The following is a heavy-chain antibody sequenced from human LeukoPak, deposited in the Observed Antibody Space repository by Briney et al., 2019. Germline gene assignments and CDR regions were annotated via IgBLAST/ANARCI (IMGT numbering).Heavy chain of an antibody. CDR2: IYSGGSS. J-gene: IGHJ4*02. D-gene: IGHD3-3*01. CDR3: ARGNDFWSGYCRH. V-gene: IGHV3-66*01. Sequence: AGGSLRLSCAASGFTVNDYYMSWVRQPPGKGLQWVSLIYSGGSSYYADSVKGRFTISRDNFKNTLYLQMNSLRAEDTAVYYCARGNDFWSGYCRHWGQGTLVTVSS. CDR1: GFTVNDYY.